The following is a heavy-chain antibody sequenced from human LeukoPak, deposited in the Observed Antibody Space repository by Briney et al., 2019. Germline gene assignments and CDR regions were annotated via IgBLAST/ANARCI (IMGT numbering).Heavy chain of an antibody. CDR3: AKDYSSSGPFDY. Sequence: GSLRLSCAASGFTFDDYSMHWVRQAPGKGLEWVSLISWDGGNREYAVSVKGRFTISRDNSRNSLFLQMNSLTTEDTAFYYCAKDYSSSGPFDYWGQGTLVTVSS. V-gene: IGHV3-43*01. D-gene: IGHD6-13*01. CDR2: ISWDGGNR. CDR1: GFTFDDYS. J-gene: IGHJ4*02.